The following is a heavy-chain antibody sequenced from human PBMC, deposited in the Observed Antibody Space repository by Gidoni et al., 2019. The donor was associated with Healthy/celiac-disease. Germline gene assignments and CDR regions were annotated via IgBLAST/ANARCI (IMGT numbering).Heavy chain of an antibody. CDR1: GFTFSSYC. Sequence: EVQLVESGGGLVQPGGSLRLSCAASGFTFSSYCLNWVRQAPGKGLEWVSYISSSSSTIYYADSVKGRFTISRDNAKNSLYLQMNSLRDEDTAVYYCARRDTAMAKPYYYYGMDVWGQGTTVTVSS. J-gene: IGHJ6*02. V-gene: IGHV3-48*02. CDR2: ISSSSSTI. CDR3: ARRDTAMAKPYYYYGMDV. D-gene: IGHD5-18*01.